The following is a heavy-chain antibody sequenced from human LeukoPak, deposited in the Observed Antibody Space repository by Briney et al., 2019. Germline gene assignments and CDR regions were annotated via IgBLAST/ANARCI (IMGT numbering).Heavy chain of an antibody. CDR2: ISAYNGNT. J-gene: IGHJ6*02. D-gene: IGHD2-15*01. Sequence: ASVKVSCKASGYTFTSYGISWVRQAPGQGLEWMGWISAYNGNTNYAQKLQGRVTMTTDTSTSTAYMELRSLRSDDTAVYYCARDCSGGSCYTHYYYYGMDVWGQGTTVTVSS. V-gene: IGHV1-18*01. CDR3: ARDCSGGSCYTHYYYYGMDV. CDR1: GYTFTSYG.